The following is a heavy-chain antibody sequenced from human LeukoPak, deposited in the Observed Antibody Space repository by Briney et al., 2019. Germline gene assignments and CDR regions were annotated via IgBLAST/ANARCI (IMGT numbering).Heavy chain of an antibody. CDR1: GFHFNSYA. CDR2: NRGGGES. CDR3: VKANWVSSADAVW. Sequence: ESLRLSLASPGFHFNSYAIAWVRRAPARGPGWVSSNRGGGESFYACSVKGRFTLSRDDSRKKVYLPLNKLRVEDRHIYYFVKANWVSSADAVWWGQGTQVTVSS. J-gene: IGHJ1*01. V-gene: IGHV3-23*01. D-gene: IGHD3-16*01.